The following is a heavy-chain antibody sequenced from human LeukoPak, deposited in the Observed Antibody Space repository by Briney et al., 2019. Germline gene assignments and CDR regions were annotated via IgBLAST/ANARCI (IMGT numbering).Heavy chain of an antibody. CDR2: ISWNSGSI. CDR1: GFTFSSYS. Sequence: GGSLRLSCAASGFTFSSYSMNWVRQAPGKGLEWVSGISWNSGSIGYADSVKGRFTISRDNAKNSLYLQMNSLRAEDTALYYCAKDAGISGSYFDYWGQGTLVTVSS. D-gene: IGHD1-26*01. V-gene: IGHV3-9*01. J-gene: IGHJ4*02. CDR3: AKDAGISGSYFDY.